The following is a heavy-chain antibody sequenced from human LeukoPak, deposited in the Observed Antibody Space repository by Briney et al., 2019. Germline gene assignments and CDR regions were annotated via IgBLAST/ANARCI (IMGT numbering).Heavy chain of an antibody. CDR2: IYYSGST. Sequence: PSETLSLTCTVSGGSISSYYWSWIRQPSGKGLEWIGYIYYSGSTNYNPSLKSRVTISVDTSKNQFSLKLSSVTAADTAVYYCARQKSYGCFDYWGQGTLVTVSS. J-gene: IGHJ4*02. D-gene: IGHD5-18*01. V-gene: IGHV4-59*08. CDR3: ARQKSYGCFDY. CDR1: GGSISSYY.